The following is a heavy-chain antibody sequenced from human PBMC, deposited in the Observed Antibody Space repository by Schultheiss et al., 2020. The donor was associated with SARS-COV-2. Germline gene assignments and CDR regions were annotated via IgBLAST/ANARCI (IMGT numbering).Heavy chain of an antibody. J-gene: IGHJ4*02. V-gene: IGHV3-30*18. CDR2: ISYDGSNK. D-gene: IGHD6-13*01. Sequence: GGSLRLSCAASGFTFSSYGMHWVRQAPGKGLEWVAVISYDGSNKYYADSVKGRFTISRDNAKNSLYLQMNSLRAEDTAVYYCAKVKGEQLPIYGFDYWGQGTLVTVSS. CDR1: GFTFSSYG. CDR3: AKVKGEQLPIYGFDY.